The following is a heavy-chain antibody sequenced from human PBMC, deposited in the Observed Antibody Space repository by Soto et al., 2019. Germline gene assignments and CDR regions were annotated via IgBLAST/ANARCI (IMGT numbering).Heavy chain of an antibody. CDR2: ISWNSGAI. CDR1: GFIFDDYA. CDR3: AKDTSGTEVGIMGV. Sequence: EVKLVESGGGLVQPGRSLRLSCATSGFIFDDYAMHWVRQAPGKGLEWVSGISWNSGAINYADSVKGRFTTSRDNGKNALYLQLSSLSSADTATYYCAKDTSGTEVGIMGVWGQGTTVIVSS. D-gene: IGHD1-26*01. J-gene: IGHJ6*02. V-gene: IGHV3-9*01.